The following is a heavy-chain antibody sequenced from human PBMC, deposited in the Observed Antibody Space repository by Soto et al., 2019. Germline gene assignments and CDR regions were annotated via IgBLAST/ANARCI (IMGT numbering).Heavy chain of an antibody. D-gene: IGHD3-9*01. CDR2: IHYSDTT. J-gene: IGHJ3*01. CDR1: GDSISYSDYY. CDR3: ARARGQRYRNAFLV. Sequence: SETLSLTCTVSGDSISYSDYYWVWIRQPPGGGLEWLGSIHYSDTTYYSSSLKGRATISVDTSQNLISLNLKSATAADTAVYFCARARGQRYRNAFLVWGQGTMVTVSS. V-gene: IGHV4-39*01.